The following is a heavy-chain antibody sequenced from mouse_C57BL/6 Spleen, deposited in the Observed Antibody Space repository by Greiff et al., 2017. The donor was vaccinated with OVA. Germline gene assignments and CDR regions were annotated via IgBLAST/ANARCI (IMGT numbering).Heavy chain of an antibody. D-gene: IGHD1-1*01. J-gene: IGHJ4*01. CDR3: ARGDYYGSSYDYYAMDY. CDR2: IDPSDSET. CDR1: GYTFTSYW. V-gene: IGHV1-52*01. Sequence: VQLQQSGAELVRPGSSVKLSCKASGYTFTSYWMHWVKQRPIQGLEWIGNIDPSDSETHYNQKFKDKATLTVDKSSSTAYMQLSSLTSEDSAVYYCARGDYYGSSYDYYAMDYWGQGTSVTVSS.